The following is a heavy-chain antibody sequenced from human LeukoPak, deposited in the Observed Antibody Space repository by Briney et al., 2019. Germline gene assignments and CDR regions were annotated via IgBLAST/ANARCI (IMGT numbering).Heavy chain of an antibody. V-gene: IGHV3-7*01. CDR3: ARDGRVGPYGENWFDP. J-gene: IGHJ5*02. CDR1: GFTFSSYW. D-gene: IGHD3-10*01. CDR2: IKQDGSEK. Sequence: GGSLRLSCAASGFTFSSYWMSWVRQAPGKGLEWVANIKQDGSEKYYVDSVKGRFTISRDNAKNSLYLQMNSLRAEDTAVYYCARDGRVGPYGENWFDPWGQGTLVTVSS.